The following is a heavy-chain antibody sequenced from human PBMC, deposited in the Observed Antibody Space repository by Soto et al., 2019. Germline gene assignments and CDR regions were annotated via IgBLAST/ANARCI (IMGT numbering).Heavy chain of an antibody. J-gene: IGHJ4*02. CDR1: GFTFSSYA. D-gene: IGHD4-17*01. CDR2: ISYDGSNK. Sequence: GGSLRLSCAASGFTFSSYAMHWVRQAPGKGLEWVAVISYDGSNKYYADSVKGRFTISRDNSKDTLYLQMNSLRAEDTAVYYCARQANMDYGDYFDYWGQGTLVTVSS. CDR3: ARQANMDYGDYFDY. V-gene: IGHV3-30-3*01.